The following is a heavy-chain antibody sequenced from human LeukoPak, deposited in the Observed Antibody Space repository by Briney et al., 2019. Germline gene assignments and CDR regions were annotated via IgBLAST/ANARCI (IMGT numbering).Heavy chain of an antibody. D-gene: IGHD6-19*01. CDR2: IYYSGST. V-gene: IGHV4-59*01. CDR1: GGSISSYY. CDR3: ARETIAVAATFRTSSNWFDP. J-gene: IGHJ5*02. Sequence: SSETLSLTCTVSGGSISSYYWSWIRQPPGKGLEWIGYIYYSGSTNYNPSLKSRVTISVDTSKNQFSLNLGSVTAADTAVYFCARETIAVAATFRTSSNWFDPWGQGTLVTVSS.